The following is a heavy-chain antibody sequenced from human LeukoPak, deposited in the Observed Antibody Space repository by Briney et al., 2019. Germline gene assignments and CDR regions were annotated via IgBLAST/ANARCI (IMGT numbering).Heavy chain of an antibody. CDR2: IITIFGTA. J-gene: IGHJ4*02. CDR3: ARGLTSANYFDY. CDR1: GGTFSSYA. V-gene: IGHV1-69*05. Sequence: SVKVSCKASGGTFSSYAISWVRQAPGQGLEWMGGIITIFGTANYAQKFQGRVTITTDESTSTAYMKLSRLRSDDTAVYYCARGLTSANYFDYWGQGTLVTVSS. D-gene: IGHD4/OR15-4a*01.